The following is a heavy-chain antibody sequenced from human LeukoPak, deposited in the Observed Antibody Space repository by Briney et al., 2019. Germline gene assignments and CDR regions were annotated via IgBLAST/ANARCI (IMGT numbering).Heavy chain of an antibody. V-gene: IGHV3-30*03. CDR1: GFTFSSYG. D-gene: IGHD6-19*01. CDR3: ASTGRQSLVKKWFDP. Sequence: PGRSLRLSCAASGFTFSSYGMHWVRQAPGKGLEWVAVISYDGSNKYYADSVKGRFTISRDNSKNTLYLQMNSLRAEDTAVYYCASTGRQSLVKKWFDPWGQGTLLTVSS. J-gene: IGHJ5*02. CDR2: ISYDGSNK.